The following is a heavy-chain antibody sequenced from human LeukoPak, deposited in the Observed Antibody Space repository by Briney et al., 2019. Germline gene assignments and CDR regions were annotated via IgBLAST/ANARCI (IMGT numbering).Heavy chain of an antibody. CDR1: GGSISSGGYY. Sequence: SQTLSLTCTVSGGSISSGGYYWSWIRQHPGKGLEWIGYIYYSGSTYYNPSLKSRVTISVDTSKNQFSLKLSSVTAAATAVYYCASWGSRYYYDSSGYYSHLNFDYWGQGTLVTVSS. D-gene: IGHD3-22*01. V-gene: IGHV4-31*03. J-gene: IGHJ4*02. CDR2: IYYSGST. CDR3: ASWGSRYYYDSSGYYSHLNFDY.